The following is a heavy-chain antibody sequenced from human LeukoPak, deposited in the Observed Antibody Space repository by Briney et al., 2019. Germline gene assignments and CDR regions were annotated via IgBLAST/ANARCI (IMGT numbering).Heavy chain of an antibody. D-gene: IGHD3-22*01. CDR3: ARWTYDSSGYLGGSY. V-gene: IGHV4-34*01. CDR1: GGSFSGYY. J-gene: IGHJ4*02. CDR2: INHSGST. Sequence: ETLSLTCAVYGGSFSGYYWSWIRQPPGKGLEWIGEINHSGSTNYNPSLKSRVTISVDTSKNQFSLKLSSVTAADTAVYYCARWTYDSSGYLGGSYWGQGTLVTXSS.